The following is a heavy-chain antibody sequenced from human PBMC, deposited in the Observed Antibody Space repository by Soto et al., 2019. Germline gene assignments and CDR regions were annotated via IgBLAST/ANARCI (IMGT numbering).Heavy chain of an antibody. CDR3: AKDYNPHRSSWSEPSNWFDP. D-gene: IGHD6-13*01. Sequence: EVQLVESGGVVVQPGGSLRLSCAASGFTFDDYTMHWVRQAPGKGLEWVSLISWDGGSTYYADSVKGRFTISRANSKNSLYLQMNSLRTEDTALYYCAKDYNPHRSSWSEPSNWFDPWGQGTLVTVSS. V-gene: IGHV3-43*01. CDR1: GFTFDDYT. CDR2: ISWDGGST. J-gene: IGHJ5*02.